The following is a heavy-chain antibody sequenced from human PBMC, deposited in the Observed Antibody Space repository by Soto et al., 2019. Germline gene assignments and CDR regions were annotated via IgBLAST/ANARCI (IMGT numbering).Heavy chain of an antibody. Sequence: PSEPLSPTCTVSGGSISSYYWSWIRQPPGKGLEKIGYIYYSGRTNYNHSLKSRVTISVDTSKNQFSLKLSSVTVADTAVYYCARDAFGAPFDYWGQGTLVTVSS. V-gene: IGHV4-59*01. CDR1: GGSISSYY. CDR3: ARDAFGAPFDY. CDR2: IYYSGRT. D-gene: IGHD3-10*01. J-gene: IGHJ4*02.